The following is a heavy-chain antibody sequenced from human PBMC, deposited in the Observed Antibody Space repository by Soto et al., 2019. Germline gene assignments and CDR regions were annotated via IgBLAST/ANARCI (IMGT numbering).Heavy chain of an antibody. D-gene: IGHD2-15*01. CDR3: ARGTTGGCCYSV. CDR1: GGSITTGEYY. J-gene: IGHJ4*02. V-gene: IGHV4-30-4*01. CDR2: IFHNGDT. Sequence: QVQLQESGPGQVKPSQTLSLTCTVSGGSITTGEYYWTWIRQPPGKGLEWIGYIFHNGDTYYNTSLQSRLAISIDTSRTQFSLRLSSVTAADTAVYYCARGTTGGCCYSVWGRGTLVTVSS.